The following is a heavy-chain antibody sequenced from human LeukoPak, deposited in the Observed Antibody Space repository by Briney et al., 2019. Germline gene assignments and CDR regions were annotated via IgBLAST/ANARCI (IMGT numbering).Heavy chain of an antibody. J-gene: IGHJ4*02. CDR1: GGSISSSSYY. V-gene: IGHV4-39*01. Sequence: SETLSLTXTVSGGSISSSSYYWGWIRQPPGKGLEWIGSIYYSGSTYYNPSLKSRVTISVDTSKNQFSLKLSSVTAADTAVYYCAREYSGSYDYFDYWGQGTLVTVSS. D-gene: IGHD1-26*01. CDR2: IYYSGST. CDR3: AREYSGSYDYFDY.